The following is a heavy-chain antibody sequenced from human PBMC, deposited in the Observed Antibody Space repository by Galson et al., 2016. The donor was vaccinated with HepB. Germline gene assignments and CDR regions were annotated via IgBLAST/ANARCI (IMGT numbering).Heavy chain of an antibody. D-gene: IGHD6-13*01. Sequence: SLRLSCAASGFTFSTSWMTWVRQTPGKGLEFAANINPDGSVKNYVDSVKGRFTISRDDAKNSLYLQMNSLRVEDTAVYYCARDPGFSSFDYWGQGTQVTVSS. V-gene: IGHV3-7*01. CDR1: GFTFSTSW. CDR2: INPDGSVK. CDR3: ARDPGFSSFDY. J-gene: IGHJ4*02.